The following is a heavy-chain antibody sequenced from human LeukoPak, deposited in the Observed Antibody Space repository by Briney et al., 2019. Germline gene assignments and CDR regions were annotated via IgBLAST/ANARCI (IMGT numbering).Heavy chain of an antibody. CDR2: ISYDGSNK. D-gene: IGHD3-3*01. CDR3: ARRASLEGYDFWSGYPDY. Sequence: PGGSLRLSCAASGFTFSSYGMHWVRQAPGKGLEWVAVISYDGSNKYYADSVKGRFTISRDNSKNTLYLQMNSLRAEDTAVYYCARRASLEGYDFWSGYPDYWGQGTLVTVSS. CDR1: GFTFSSYG. J-gene: IGHJ4*02. V-gene: IGHV3-30*03.